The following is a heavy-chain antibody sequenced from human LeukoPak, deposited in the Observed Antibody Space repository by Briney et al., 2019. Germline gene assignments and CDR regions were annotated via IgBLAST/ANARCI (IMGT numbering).Heavy chain of an antibody. Sequence: PGGSLRLSCAASGFTFSSYAMSWVRQAPGKGLEWVSAISGSGGSTYYADSVKGRFTISRDNSKNTLYLQMNSLRAEDTAVYYCAKLDCSRTSCYEDYWGQGTLVTVSS. CDR1: GFTFSSYA. CDR3: AKLDCSRTSCYEDY. V-gene: IGHV3-23*01. J-gene: IGHJ4*02. CDR2: ISGSGGST. D-gene: IGHD2-2*01.